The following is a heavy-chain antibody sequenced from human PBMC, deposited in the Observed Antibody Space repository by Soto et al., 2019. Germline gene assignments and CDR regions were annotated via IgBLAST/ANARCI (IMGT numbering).Heavy chain of an antibody. Sequence: EVQLVESGGGLVQPGGSLRLSCAASGFTFSSHAMHWVRQAPGKGLEYVSALSPDGGSTYYANSVKGRFTISRDNSKSTLYLQMGSLRGEDLAVYYCARGQTWAHFDYWGQGTLVTVSS. D-gene: IGHD1-26*01. J-gene: IGHJ4*02. CDR2: LSPDGGST. CDR1: GFTFSSHA. V-gene: IGHV3-64*01. CDR3: ARGQTWAHFDY.